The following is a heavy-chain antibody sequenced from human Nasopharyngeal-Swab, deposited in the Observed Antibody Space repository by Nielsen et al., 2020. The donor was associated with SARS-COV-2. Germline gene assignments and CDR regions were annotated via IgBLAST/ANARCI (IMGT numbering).Heavy chain of an antibody. CDR3: AREVINQAVSDAFDF. J-gene: IGHJ3*01. CDR2: IHYPGKT. V-gene: IGHV4-31*03. Sequence: LRLSCTVSGGSISSDNYFWSWIRQRPGKGLEWIGYIHYPGKTYYNPSLESRLTISLDTSRNQFSLMLRSVTAADTAVYYCAREVINQAVSDAFDFWGQGTMVTVSS. CDR1: GGSISSDNYF. D-gene: IGHD3-16*02.